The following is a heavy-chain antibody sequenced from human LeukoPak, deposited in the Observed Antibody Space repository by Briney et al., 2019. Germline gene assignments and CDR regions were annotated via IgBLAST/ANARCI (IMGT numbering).Heavy chain of an antibody. CDR2: IIPIFGTA. Sequence: SVKVSSKASGGTFSSYAISWVRQAPGQGLEWMGGIIPIFGTANYAQKFQGRVTITADESTSTAFMELSNLRSEDTAVYYCARAPRFLDCFLDYWGQGTLVTASS. J-gene: IGHJ4*02. CDR1: GGTFSSYA. V-gene: IGHV1-69*13. CDR3: ARAPRFLDCFLDY. D-gene: IGHD3-3*01.